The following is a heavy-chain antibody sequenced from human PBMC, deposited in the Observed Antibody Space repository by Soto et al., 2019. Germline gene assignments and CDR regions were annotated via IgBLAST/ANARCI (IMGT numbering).Heavy chain of an antibody. D-gene: IGHD2-21*02. CDR2: IIPIFGTA. CDR3: ARIDYCGGDCYPYYYYGMDV. J-gene: IGHJ6*02. Sequence: QVQLVQSGAEVQKPGSSVKVSCKASGGTFSSYAISWVRQAPGQGLEWMGGIIPIFGTANYAQKFQGRVTITAAESTSTAYMELSSLRSEDTAVYYCARIDYCGGDCYPYYYYGMDVWGQGTTVTVSS. CDR1: GGTFSSYA. V-gene: IGHV1-69*01.